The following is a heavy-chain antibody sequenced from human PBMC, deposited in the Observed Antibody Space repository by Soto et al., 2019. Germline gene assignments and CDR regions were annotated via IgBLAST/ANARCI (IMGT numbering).Heavy chain of an antibody. D-gene: IGHD3-10*01. J-gene: IGHJ6*02. V-gene: IGHV4-30-2*01. CDR2: IYHSGNT. CDR1: GDSISSGAYS. CDR3: RASVFGSGSSGTYYGMDV. Sequence: QLQLQESGSGLVKPSQTLSLTCAVSGDSISSGAYSWSWVRQPPGKGLEWIGYIYHSGNTYYNPSLTSRVTFSVDRSKNPFSLTLNSVTAADTALYYCRASVFGSGSSGTYYGMDVWGQGTTVTVSS.